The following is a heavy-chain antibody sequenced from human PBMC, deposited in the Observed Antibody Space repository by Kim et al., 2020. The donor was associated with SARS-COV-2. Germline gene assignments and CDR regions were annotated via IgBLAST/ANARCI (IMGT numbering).Heavy chain of an antibody. Sequence: GGSLRLSCAASGFTFSSYSMNWVRQAPGKGLEWVSSISSSSSYIYYADSVKGRFTISRDNAKNSLYLQMNSLRAEDTAVYYCASLAPRRTPGDSGSPGYWGQGTLVTVSS. D-gene: IGHD1-26*01. J-gene: IGHJ4*02. CDR2: ISSSSSYI. CDR1: GFTFSSYS. V-gene: IGHV3-21*01. CDR3: ASLAPRRTPGDSGSPGY.